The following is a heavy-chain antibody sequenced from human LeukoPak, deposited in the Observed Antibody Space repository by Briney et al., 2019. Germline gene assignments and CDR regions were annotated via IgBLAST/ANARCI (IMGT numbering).Heavy chain of an antibody. V-gene: IGHV5-51*01. CDR3: ARPQIYYGSGSYQGYYFDY. Sequence: AGESLKISCKGSGYSFTSYWIGWVRQMPGKGLEWMGIIYPGDSDTRYSPSFQGQVTISADKSISTAYLQWSSLRASDTAMYYCARPQIYYGSGSYQGYYFDYWGQGTLVTVSS. D-gene: IGHD3-10*01. CDR1: GYSFTSYW. J-gene: IGHJ4*02. CDR2: IYPGDSDT.